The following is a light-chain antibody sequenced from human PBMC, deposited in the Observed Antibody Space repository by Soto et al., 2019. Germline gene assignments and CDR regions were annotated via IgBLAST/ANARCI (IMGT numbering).Light chain of an antibody. V-gene: IGKV4-1*01. CDR2: WAS. J-gene: IGKJ1*01. CDR1: HNILYSSDNKNY. Sequence: DIVLTQSPDSLAVSLGERATINCKYSHNILYSSDNKNYLSWYQQRRGQPPKLLFYWASTRESGVPDRFSGSGSGTHVTLTITSLQAEDVAVYYCQQYYSSPPTFGQGTKVEIK. CDR3: QQYYSSPPT.